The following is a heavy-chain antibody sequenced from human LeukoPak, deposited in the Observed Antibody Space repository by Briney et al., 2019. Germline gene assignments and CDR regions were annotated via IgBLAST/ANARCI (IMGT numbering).Heavy chain of an antibody. J-gene: IGHJ4*02. CDR3: ARAVPLWFGELLLDY. V-gene: IGHV3-30*04. D-gene: IGHD3-10*01. CDR1: GFTFSSYA. CDR2: ISYDGSNK. Sequence: GGSLRLSCAASGFTFSSYAMHWVRQAPGKGLERLAVISYDGSNKYYADSVKGRFTISRDNSKNTLYLQMNSLRAEDTAVYYCARAVPLWFGELLLDYWGQGTLVTVSS.